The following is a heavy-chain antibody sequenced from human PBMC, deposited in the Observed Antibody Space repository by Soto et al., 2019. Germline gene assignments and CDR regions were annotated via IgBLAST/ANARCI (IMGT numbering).Heavy chain of an antibody. J-gene: IGHJ1*01. V-gene: IGHV1-46*03. CDR1: GYTFTSYY. D-gene: IGHD2-2*01. CDR3: ARDSICSSTSCYDAEYFQH. Sequence: ASVKVSCKASGYTFTSYYMHWVRQAPGQGLEWMGIINPSGGSTSYAQKFQGRVTMTRDTSTSTVYMELSSLRSEDTAVYYCARDSICSSTSCYDAEYFQHWGQGTLVTVSS. CDR2: INPSGGST.